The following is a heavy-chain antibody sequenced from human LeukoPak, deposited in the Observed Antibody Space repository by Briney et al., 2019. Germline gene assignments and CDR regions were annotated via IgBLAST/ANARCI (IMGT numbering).Heavy chain of an antibody. V-gene: IGHV3-23*01. CDR2: ISGSGGST. CDR1: GFTFSSYA. Sequence: GGSLRLSCAASGFTFSSYAMSWVRQAPGKGLEWVSAISGSGGSTYYADSVKGRFTISRDNSKNTLYLQMNSLRAEDTAVYYCAKLPYYYDSSGYYPSWFDPWGQGTLVTVSS. CDR3: AKLPYYYDSSGYYPSWFDP. D-gene: IGHD3-22*01. J-gene: IGHJ5*02.